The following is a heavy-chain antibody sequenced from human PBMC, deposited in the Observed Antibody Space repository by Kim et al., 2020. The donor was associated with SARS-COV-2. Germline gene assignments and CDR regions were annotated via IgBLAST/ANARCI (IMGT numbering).Heavy chain of an antibody. D-gene: IGHD2-8*01. J-gene: IGHJ5*02. CDR3: ARITNSNWGFGP. Sequence: SETLSVTCTVSGGSIFNGAYYWSWIRQHPGKGLEWIGSIYYSGATFYNPSLKSRVTISVDTSKNQFSLSLSSVTAADTAVYYCARITNSNWGFGPWGQGTLVTVSS. CDR2: IYYSGAT. CDR1: GGSIFNGAYY. V-gene: IGHV4-31*03.